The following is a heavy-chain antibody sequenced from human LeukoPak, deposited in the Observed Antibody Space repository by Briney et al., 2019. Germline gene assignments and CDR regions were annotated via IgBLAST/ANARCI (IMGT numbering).Heavy chain of an antibody. Sequence: PGGSLRLSCAASGFTFSSYEMNWVRQAPGKGLEWVSYISSSGSTIYYADSVKGRFTISRDNAKNSLYLQMNSLRAEDTAVYYCARDADTAMVHFDYWGQGTLVTVSS. V-gene: IGHV3-48*03. D-gene: IGHD5-18*01. CDR3: ARDADTAMVHFDY. CDR2: ISSSGSTI. J-gene: IGHJ4*02. CDR1: GFTFSSYE.